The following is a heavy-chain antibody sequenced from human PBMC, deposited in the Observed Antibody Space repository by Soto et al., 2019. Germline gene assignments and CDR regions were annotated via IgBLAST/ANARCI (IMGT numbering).Heavy chain of an antibody. CDR3: VRPRPSGENYGMDV. CDR1: GLTVSHNY. J-gene: IGHJ6*02. Sequence: GGSLRLSCVASGLTVSHNYMAWVRPAPEMGLEWVSILYTEGTTYYADSVKGRFTISRYSSKNTLFLQMDSLRAEDTAVYYCVRPRPSGENYGMDVWGQGTTVTVSS. CDR2: LYTEGTT. V-gene: IGHV3-53*01. D-gene: IGHD3-16*01.